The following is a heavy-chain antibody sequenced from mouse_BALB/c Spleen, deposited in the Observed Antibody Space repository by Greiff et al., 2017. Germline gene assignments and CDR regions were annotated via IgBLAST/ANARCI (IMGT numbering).Heavy chain of an antibody. Sequence: EVQVVESGGGLVQPGGSRKLSCAASGFTFSSFGMHWVRQAPEKGLEWVAYISSGSSTIYYADTVKGRFTISSDNPKNTLFLQMTSLRSEDTAMYYCARSRGNYDAMDYWGQGTSVTVSS. J-gene: IGHJ4*01. CDR1: GFTFSSFG. CDR3: ARSRGNYDAMDY. V-gene: IGHV5-17*02. CDR2: ISSGSSTI. D-gene: IGHD2-1*01.